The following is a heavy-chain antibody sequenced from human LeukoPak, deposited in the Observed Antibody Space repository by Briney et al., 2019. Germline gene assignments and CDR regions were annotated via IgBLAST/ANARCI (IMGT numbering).Heavy chain of an antibody. J-gene: IGHJ4*02. CDR2: TYYRSKRNN. V-gene: IGHV6-1*01. CDR1: GDNVSSNSAA. CDR3: ARSRGAIVDY. Sequence: SQTLSHTCAISGDNVSSNSAAWNWIRQSPSRGLDWRGRTYYRSKRNNDYALSVKSRIAVNTDTSKNQFTLQLNSVTPEDTAVYCCARSRGAIVDYWGQGTLVIVSS.